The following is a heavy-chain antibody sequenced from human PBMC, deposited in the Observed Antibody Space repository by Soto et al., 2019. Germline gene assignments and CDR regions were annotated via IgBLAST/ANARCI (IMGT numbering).Heavy chain of an antibody. J-gene: IGHJ6*02. Sequence: SQTLSLTCAISGDSVSSNSAAWNWIRQSPSRGLEWLGRTYYRSKWYNDYAVSVKSRITINPDTSKNQFSLQLNSVTPEDTAVYYCARDHGVVVAAAYYYGMDVWGQGTTVTVSS. CDR1: GDSVSSNSAA. V-gene: IGHV6-1*01. CDR2: TYYRSKWYN. CDR3: ARDHGVVVAAAYYYGMDV. D-gene: IGHD2-15*01.